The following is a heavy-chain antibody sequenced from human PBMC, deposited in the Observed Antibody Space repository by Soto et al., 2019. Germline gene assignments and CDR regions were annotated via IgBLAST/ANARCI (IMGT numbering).Heavy chain of an antibody. CDR1: GASFSGYY. J-gene: IGHJ4*02. CDR2: IDESGST. CDR3: ARDPNY. V-gene: IGHV4-34*01. Sequence: QVQLQQWGAGLLKPSETLSLTCAVYGASFSGYYWSWIRQPPGKGLEWIGEIDESGSTNYNPSLKSRVTISIDTSKNQFSLKLSSVTAADTAVYYCARDPNYWDQGRLVTVSS.